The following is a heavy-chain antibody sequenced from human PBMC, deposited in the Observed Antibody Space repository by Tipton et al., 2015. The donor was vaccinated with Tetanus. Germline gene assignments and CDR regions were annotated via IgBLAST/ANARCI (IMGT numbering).Heavy chain of an antibody. CDR2: IYQTDST. CDR3: VRGRGLGAYSFGFEY. D-gene: IGHD5-12*01. J-gene: IGHJ4*02. Sequence: TLSLTCNVSGGLITTSGYSWGWIRQPPGQGLEWLGYIYQTDSTYYNPSVRSRLTLSLQRSKNQVSLKLSSVTAADTAVYYCVRGRGLGAYSFGFEYWGRGALVTVSS. CDR1: GGLITTSGYS. V-gene: IGHV4-30-2*01.